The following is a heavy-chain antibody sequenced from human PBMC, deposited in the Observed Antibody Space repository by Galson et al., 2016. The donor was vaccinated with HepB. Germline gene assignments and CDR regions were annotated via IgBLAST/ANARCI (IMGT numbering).Heavy chain of an antibody. J-gene: IGHJ6*02. CDR2: INSDGTSA. D-gene: IGHD4-17*01. CDR3: VREDYGDDRVYYYYYGMDV. CDR1: GFTFTRYW. Sequence: SLRLSCAASGFTFTRYWMHWVRQAPGKGLVWVSRINSDGTSASYADSMKGRFTISRDNAKNTLYLQMNSLRAEDTAVYYCVREDYGDDRVYYYYYGMDVWGQWNTVTVSS. V-gene: IGHV3-74*01.